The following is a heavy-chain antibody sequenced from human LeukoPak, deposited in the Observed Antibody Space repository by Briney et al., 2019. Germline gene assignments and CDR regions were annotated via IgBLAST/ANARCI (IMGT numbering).Heavy chain of an antibody. V-gene: IGHV4-34*01. D-gene: IGHD6-19*01. Sequence: SQTLSLTCPVYGGSFSGYYWSWIRQPPGKGLEWIGEINHSGSTNYNPSLKSRVTISVDTSKNQFSLKLSSVTAADTAVYYCATSSGWYHEFDYWGQGTLVTVSS. CDR2: INHSGST. J-gene: IGHJ4*02. CDR1: GGSFSGYY. CDR3: ATSSGWYHEFDY.